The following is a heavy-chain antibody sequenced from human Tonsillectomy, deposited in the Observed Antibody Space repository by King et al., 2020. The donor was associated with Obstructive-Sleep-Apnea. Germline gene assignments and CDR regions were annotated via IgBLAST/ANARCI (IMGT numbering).Heavy chain of an antibody. CDR2: IRSKAYGGTT. Sequence: VQLVESGGGLVQPGRSLRLSCTASGFTFGDYAMSWFRQAPGKGLEWVGFIRSKAYGGTTEYASSVKGRFSITRDDSKSIAYLQMNSLKTEDTAVYYCIRGGDSSGPFDYWRQSPLVTVSS. D-gene: IGHD3-22*01. CDR1: GFTFGDYA. J-gene: IGHJ4*02. CDR3: IRGGDSSGPFDY. V-gene: IGHV3-49*03.